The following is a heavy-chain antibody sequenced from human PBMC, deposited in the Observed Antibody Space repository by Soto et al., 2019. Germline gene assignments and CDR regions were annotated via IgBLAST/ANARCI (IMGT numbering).Heavy chain of an antibody. D-gene: IGHD6-19*01. J-gene: IGHJ4*02. CDR3: ARESVAVAGTDFDY. CDR2: IWYDGSNK. Sequence: GGSLRLSCAASGFSFSSYGMHWVRQAPGKGLEWVAVIWYDGSNKYYADSVKGRFTISRDNSMYTLYLQMNSLRAEDTAVYYCARESVAVAGTDFDYWGQGTLVTVSS. CDR1: GFSFSSYG. V-gene: IGHV3-33*01.